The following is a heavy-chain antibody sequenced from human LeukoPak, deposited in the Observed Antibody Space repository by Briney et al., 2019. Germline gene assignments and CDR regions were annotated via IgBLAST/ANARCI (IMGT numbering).Heavy chain of an antibody. CDR3: ARRYGSGKGYYYYGMDV. J-gene: IGHJ6*02. V-gene: IGHV4-31*03. CDR2: IYYSGST. CDR1: GGSISSGGYY. Sequence: SETLSLTCTVSGGSISSGGYYWSWIRQHPGKGLEWIGYIYYSGSTYYNPSLKSRITISVDTSKNQFSLKLSSVTAADTAVYYCARRYGSGKGYYYYGMDVWGQGTTVTVSS. D-gene: IGHD3-10*01.